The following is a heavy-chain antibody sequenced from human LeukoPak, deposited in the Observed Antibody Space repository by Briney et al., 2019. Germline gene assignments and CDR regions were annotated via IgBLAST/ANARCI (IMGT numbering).Heavy chain of an antibody. Sequence: SETLSLTCAVSGGSISSSNWWSWVRQPPGKGLEWIGEIYHSGSTYYNPSLKSRVTISVDTSKNQFSLKLSSVTAADTAVYYCARGGHGSGSYYRLRYYYYMDVWGKGTTVTVSS. CDR3: ARGGHGSGSYYRLRYYYYMDV. V-gene: IGHV4-4*02. CDR2: IYHSGST. J-gene: IGHJ6*03. D-gene: IGHD3-10*01. CDR1: GGSISSSNW.